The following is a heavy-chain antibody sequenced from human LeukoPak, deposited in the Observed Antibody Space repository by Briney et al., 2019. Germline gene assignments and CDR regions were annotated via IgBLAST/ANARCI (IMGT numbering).Heavy chain of an antibody. Sequence: GRSLRLSCAASGFTFSSYGMHWVRQAPGKGLEWVAVIWYDGNTKYYADSVKGRFTISRDNYKNTLYLQMNSLRAEDTAVDYCARDFGNCSGGSCKYYFDYWGQGTLVTVSS. V-gene: IGHV3-33*01. CDR3: ARDFGNCSGGSCKYYFDY. CDR2: IWYDGNTK. D-gene: IGHD2-15*01. J-gene: IGHJ4*02. CDR1: GFTFSSYG.